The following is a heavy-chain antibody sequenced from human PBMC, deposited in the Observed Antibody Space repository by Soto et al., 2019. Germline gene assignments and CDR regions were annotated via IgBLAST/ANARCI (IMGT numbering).Heavy chain of an antibody. CDR2: ITNSGSKV. CDR3: ASGDTVRWSRVGYFDS. Sequence: EVQLVQSGGGLVQPGGSLRLSWAASGFCFSSYEMNWVRQAPGKGLEWVSHITNSGSKVFYADSVKGRFTVSRDNAKNSLELQMNGLRVEDTAVYYCASGDTVRWSRVGYFDSLVPGTLVTVSS. CDR1: GFCFSSYE. V-gene: IGHV3-48*03. J-gene: IGHJ4*02. D-gene: IGHD5-18*01.